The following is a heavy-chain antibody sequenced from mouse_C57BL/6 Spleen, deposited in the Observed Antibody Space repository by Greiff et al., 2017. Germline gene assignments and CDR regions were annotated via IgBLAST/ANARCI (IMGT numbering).Heavy chain of an antibody. CDR3: AREGGPWYFDV. J-gene: IGHJ1*03. Sequence: VQLQESGPELVKPGASVKISCKASRYAFSSSWMNWVKQRPGKGLEWIGRIYPGDGDTNYNGKFKGKATLTADKSSSTAYMQLSSLTSEDSAVYFCAREGGPWYFDVWGTGTTVTVSS. D-gene: IGHD1-1*02. CDR1: RYAFSSSW. CDR2: IYPGDGDT. V-gene: IGHV1-82*01.